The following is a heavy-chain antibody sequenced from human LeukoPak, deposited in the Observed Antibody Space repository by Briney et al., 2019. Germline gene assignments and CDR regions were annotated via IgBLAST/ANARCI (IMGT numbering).Heavy chain of an antibody. CDR2: ISSSSSYI. CDR1: GFTFSSIS. V-gene: IGHV3-21*01. D-gene: IGHD5-12*01. Sequence: GGSLRPSGAASGFTFSSISMNWVRQAPGKGLEWSSPISSSSSYIYYADSVKGRFTISRDNAKNSLYLQMNSLRAEDTAVYYCARDNAYDYYYYGMDVWGKGTTVTVSS. CDR3: ARDNAYDYYYYGMDV. J-gene: IGHJ6*04.